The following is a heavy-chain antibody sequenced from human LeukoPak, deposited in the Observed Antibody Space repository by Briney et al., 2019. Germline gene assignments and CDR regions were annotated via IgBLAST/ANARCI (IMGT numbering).Heavy chain of an antibody. J-gene: IGHJ4*02. V-gene: IGHV3-23*01. CDR1: GFTFSSYA. CDR2: ISGRDGST. Sequence: GGSLRVSCAASGFTFSSYAMGWVRQAPGKGLEWVSAISGRDGSTYYADSVKGRFTISRDNSKNTLYLQVGSLRAEDMAVYYCARGFPSPDKRPCWGQGTLVTVSS. D-gene: IGHD3-10*01. CDR3: ARGFPSPDKRPC.